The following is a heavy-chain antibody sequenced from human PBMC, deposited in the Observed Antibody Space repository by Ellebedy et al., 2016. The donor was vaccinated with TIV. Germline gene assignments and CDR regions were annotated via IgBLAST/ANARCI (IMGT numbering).Heavy chain of an antibody. V-gene: IGHV3-23*01. Sequence: PGGSLRLSCAASGFTLSIYAMGWVRQAPGKGLEWVSTISRNGGGTYYAGSVEGRFTISRDNSNNTLWLQMSGLRAEDTARYFCAKDLGIERQWGFDYWGQGTLVTVSS. CDR1: GFTLSIYA. CDR3: AKDLGIERQWGFDY. J-gene: IGHJ4*02. D-gene: IGHD1-26*01. CDR2: ISRNGGGT.